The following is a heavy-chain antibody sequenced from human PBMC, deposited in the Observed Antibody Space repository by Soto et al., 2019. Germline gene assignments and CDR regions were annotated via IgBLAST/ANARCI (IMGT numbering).Heavy chain of an antibody. CDR1: GGSFSGYY. D-gene: IGHD5-18*01. V-gene: IGHV4-34*01. CDR3: ARAPYVDTAMGYYYYGMDV. Sequence: SETLSLTCAVYGGSFSGYYWSWIRQPPGKGLEWIGEINHSGSTNYNPSLKSRVTISVDTSKNQFSLKLSSVTAADTAVYYCARAPYVDTAMGYYYYGMDVWGQGTTVTVSS. J-gene: IGHJ6*02. CDR2: INHSGST.